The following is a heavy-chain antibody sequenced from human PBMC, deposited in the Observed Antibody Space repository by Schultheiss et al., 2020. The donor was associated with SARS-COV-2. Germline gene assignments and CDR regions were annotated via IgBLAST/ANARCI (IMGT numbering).Heavy chain of an antibody. Sequence: GESLKISCAASGFSFSNYGMHWVRQAPGKGLEWVSVMSHDGNNQYYADSVKGRFIMTRDNSKNTLYLQMNSLRAEDTAVYYCARDNTYFGPMDVWGQGTTVTVSS. D-gene: IGHD2/OR15-2a*01. CDR1: GFSFSNYG. CDR3: ARDNTYFGPMDV. V-gene: IGHV3-30*03. CDR2: MSHDGNNQ. J-gene: IGHJ6*02.